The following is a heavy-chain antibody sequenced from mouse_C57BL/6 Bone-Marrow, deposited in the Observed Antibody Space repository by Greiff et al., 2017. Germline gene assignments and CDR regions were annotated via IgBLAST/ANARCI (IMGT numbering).Heavy chain of an antibody. CDR1: GYTFTDYE. CDR2: IAPETGGT. V-gene: IGHV1-15*01. Sequence: QVQLQQSGAELVRPGASVTLSCKASGYTFTDYEMHWVKQTPVHGLEWIGAIAPETGGTAYNQKFKGKAILTADKSSSTAYMELRSLTSEDSAVYYCTREWFAYWGQGTLVTVSA. J-gene: IGHJ3*01. CDR3: TREWFAY.